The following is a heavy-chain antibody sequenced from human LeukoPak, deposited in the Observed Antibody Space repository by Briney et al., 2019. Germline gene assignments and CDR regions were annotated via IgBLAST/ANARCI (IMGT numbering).Heavy chain of an antibody. V-gene: IGHV3-23*01. J-gene: IGHJ1*01. CDR2: ISGTGGST. D-gene: IGHD3-16*01. CDR1: GITFSSSG. Sequence: GGTLRLSCAASGITFSSSGMSWVRQAPGKGLEWVSGISGTGGSTYYGDSVKGRFTISRDNSKNMLYLRMNSLRAEDTAIYYCANGGSRLDWGQGTLVTVSS. CDR3: ANGGSRLD.